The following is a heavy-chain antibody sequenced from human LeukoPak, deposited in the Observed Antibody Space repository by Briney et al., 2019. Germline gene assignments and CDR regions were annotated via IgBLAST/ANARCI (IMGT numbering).Heavy chain of an antibody. CDR1: GFTFTTYW. CDR3: TTLGSHWNDW. CDR2: IKSRRDGETS. Sequence: GESLRLSCAASGFTFTTYWMSWVRQAPGKGLEWVGRIKSRRDGETSDYAAPVKGRFSISRDDSKSTLFLQMNSLRIEDTAVYYCTTLGSHWNDWWDQGTLVVVSS. V-gene: IGHV3-15*01. D-gene: IGHD1-1*01. J-gene: IGHJ4*02.